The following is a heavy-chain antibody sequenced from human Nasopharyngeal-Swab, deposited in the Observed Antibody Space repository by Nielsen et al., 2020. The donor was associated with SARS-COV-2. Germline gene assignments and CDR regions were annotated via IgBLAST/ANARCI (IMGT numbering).Heavy chain of an antibody. CDR1: GFSLSTSGMC. CDR2: IDWDDDK. D-gene: IGHD6-19*01. CDR3: ARIPGYSSGWYSGGMDV. V-gene: IGHV2-70*01. Sequence: SGPTLVTPTQTFTLTCTFSGFSLSTSGMCVSWIRQPPGKALEWLALIDWDDDKYYSTSLKTRLTISKETAQNQVVLTITNMDPVDTATYYCARIPGYSSGWYSGGMDVWGQGTTVTVSS. J-gene: IGHJ6*02.